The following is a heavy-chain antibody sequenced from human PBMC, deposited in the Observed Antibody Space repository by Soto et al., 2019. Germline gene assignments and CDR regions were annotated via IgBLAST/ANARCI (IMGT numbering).Heavy chain of an antibody. V-gene: IGHV3-30*18. CDR1: GFTLSHTG. D-gene: IGHD6-19*01. CDR2: ISHDGSNT. J-gene: IGHJ5*02. Sequence: QVKLVESGGGVVQPGRSLRLSCVASGFTLSHTGMHWVRQAPGTGLEWVAMISHDGSNTYYGDSVKGRFTISRDNSWNTLYLQMDSLRPEDTSVYYCAKDWGSSGWFNWFDPWGQGPLVTVSS. CDR3: AKDWGSSGWFNWFDP.